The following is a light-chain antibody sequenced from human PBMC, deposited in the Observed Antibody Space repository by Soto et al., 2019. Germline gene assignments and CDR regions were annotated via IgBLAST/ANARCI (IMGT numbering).Light chain of an antibody. CDR3: MQGLHGPWT. J-gene: IGKJ1*01. V-gene: IGKV2-28*01. CDR2: LSF. Sequence: DVVMTQSPLSLPVTPGEPASISCRSSQSLLHSNGNTYLDLYLQKPGQSPQLLIYLSFNRASGVPDRFSGSGTGTDFTLKISRVEAEDVGVYYCMQGLHGPWTFGQGTKVEIK. CDR1: QSLLHSNGNTY.